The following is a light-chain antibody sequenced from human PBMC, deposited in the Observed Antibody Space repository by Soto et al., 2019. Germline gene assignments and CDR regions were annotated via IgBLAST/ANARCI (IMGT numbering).Light chain of an antibody. J-gene: IGKJ1*01. CDR1: QGISSY. Sequence: DIQLTQSPSFLSASVGDRVTITCRASQGISSYLAWYQQKPGKAPKLLIYAASTLQSGVPSRFSGSGSGTEFTLTISSLQPEDFATYYCQQLNSYLWTFGQGTRWIS. CDR2: AAS. CDR3: QQLNSYLWT. V-gene: IGKV1-9*01.